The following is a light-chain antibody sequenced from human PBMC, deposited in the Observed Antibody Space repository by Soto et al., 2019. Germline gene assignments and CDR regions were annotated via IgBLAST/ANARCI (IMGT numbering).Light chain of an antibody. CDR2: EVT. J-gene: IGLJ2*01. CDR1: SSDVGKYNL. V-gene: IGLV2-23*02. Sequence: QSALTQPASVSGSPGQSITISCTGTSSDVGKYNLVSWYQLHPGEAPKLMIYEVTKRPSGISNRFSGSKSGNTASLTISGLQAEDEADYYSCSSAGSRTVIFGGGTKLTVL. CDR3: CSSAGSRTVI.